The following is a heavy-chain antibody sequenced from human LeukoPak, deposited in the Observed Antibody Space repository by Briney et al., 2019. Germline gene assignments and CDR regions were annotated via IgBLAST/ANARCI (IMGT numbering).Heavy chain of an antibody. D-gene: IGHD3-10*01. CDR3: ARDMSLLWFGDPFDY. Sequence: GGSLRLSCAASGFTFNRYSMNWVRQAPGKGLEWISYISSSSSILYYADSVKGRFTISRDNARNSLYLQMNSLRDEDTAVYFCARDMSLLWFGDPFDYWGQGTLVTVSS. J-gene: IGHJ4*02. V-gene: IGHV3-48*02. CDR2: ISSSSSIL. CDR1: GFTFNRYS.